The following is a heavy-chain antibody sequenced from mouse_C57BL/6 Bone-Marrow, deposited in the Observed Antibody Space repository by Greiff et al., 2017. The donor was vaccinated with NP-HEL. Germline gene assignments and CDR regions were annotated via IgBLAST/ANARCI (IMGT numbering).Heavy chain of an antibody. J-gene: IGHJ3*01. V-gene: IGHV5-15*01. CDR1: GFTFSDYG. D-gene: IGHD1-1*01. Sequence: DVMLVESGGGLVQPGGSLKLSCAASGFTFSDYGMAWVRQAPRKGPEWVAFISNLAYSIYYADTVTGRFTISRENAKNTLYLEMSSLRSEDTAMYYCARPSTVVEEGFAYWGQGTLVTVSA. CDR2: ISNLAYSI. CDR3: ARPSTVVEEGFAY.